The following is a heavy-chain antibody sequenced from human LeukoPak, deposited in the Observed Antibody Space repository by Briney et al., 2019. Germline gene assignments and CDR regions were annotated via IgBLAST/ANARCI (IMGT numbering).Heavy chain of an antibody. CDR1: GFTFGNAW. CDR2: IKSKTDGGTT. CDR3: TGITGTTGHC. D-gene: IGHD1-7*01. J-gene: IGHJ4*02. V-gene: IGHV3-15*01. Sequence: GGSLRLSCAVSGFTFGNAWMSWVRQAPGKGLEWVGRIKSKTDGGTTDYAAPVKGGFTISRDDSKNTLYLQMNSLKTEDTAVYYCTGITGTTGHCWGQGTLVTVSS.